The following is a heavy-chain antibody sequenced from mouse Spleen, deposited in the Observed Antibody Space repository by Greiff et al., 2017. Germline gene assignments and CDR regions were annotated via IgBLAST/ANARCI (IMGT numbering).Heavy chain of an antibody. CDR1: GFTFSDYG. D-gene: IGHD2-4*01. CDR3: ARRGDYDEGDYFDY. V-gene: IGHV5-17*01. CDR2: ISSGSSTI. Sequence: EVNVVESGGGLVKPGGSLKLSCAASGFTFSDYGMHWVRQAPEKGLEWVAYISSGSSTIYYADTVKGRFTISRDNAKNTLFLQMTSLRSEYTAMYYCARRGDYDEGDYFDYWGQGTTLTVSS. J-gene: IGHJ2*01.